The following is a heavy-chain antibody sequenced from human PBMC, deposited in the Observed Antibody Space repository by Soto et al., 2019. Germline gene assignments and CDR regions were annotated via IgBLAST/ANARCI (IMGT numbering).Heavy chain of an antibody. CDR3: ARSGYYDY. V-gene: IGHV4-39*07. J-gene: IGHJ4*02. Sequence: WETLDLTCSISGSSVSCSTYYSGWIRQPPGKGLEWIGEINRSGSTNYNPSLKSRVTISVDTSKNQFSLKLSSVTAADTAVYYCARSGYYDYWGQGTLVTVSS. D-gene: IGHD3-22*01. CDR2: INRSGST. CDR1: GSSVSCSTYY.